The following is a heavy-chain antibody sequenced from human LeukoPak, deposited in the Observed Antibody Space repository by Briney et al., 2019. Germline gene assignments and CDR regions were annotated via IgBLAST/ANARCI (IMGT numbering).Heavy chain of an antibody. CDR1: GFTFSSYW. Sequence: GGSLGLSCAASGFTFSSYWMHWVRQAPGKGLVWVSRINSDGSSISYADSVKGRFTISRDNAKNTLYLQMNSLRAEDTAVYYCARDYRLAAFDIWGQGTMVTVSS. CDR2: INSDGSSI. J-gene: IGHJ3*02. V-gene: IGHV3-74*01. CDR3: ARDYRLAAFDI.